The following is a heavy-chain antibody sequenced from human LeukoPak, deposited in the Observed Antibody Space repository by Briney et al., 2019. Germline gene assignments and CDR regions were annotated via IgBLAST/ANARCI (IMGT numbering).Heavy chain of an antibody. D-gene: IGHD3-9*01. CDR1: GFTFSSYA. J-gene: IGHJ2*01. CDR2: ISGSGSIT. Sequence: QPGGSLRLSCAASGFTFSSYAMSWVRQAPGKGLEWVSAISGSGSITYYADSVKGRFPISRDISKNTLSPQLNSMRAEDTAEYYCAKFSSGRSFDRSQSFNWYFDLWGRGTLVTVSS. CDR3: AKFSSGRSFDRSQSFNWYFDL. V-gene: IGHV3-23*01.